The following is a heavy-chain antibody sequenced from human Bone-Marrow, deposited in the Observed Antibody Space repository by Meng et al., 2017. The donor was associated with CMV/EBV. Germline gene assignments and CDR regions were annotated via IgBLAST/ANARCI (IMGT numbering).Heavy chain of an antibody. J-gene: IGHJ6*02. CDR3: ARSDTMGVGYGMDV. CDR2: INHSGIT. Sequence: SETLSLTCAVYGESFTDSWWSWIRQSPGKGLEWIGEINHSGITKYNPSLESRVSISVDTSKNQFSLDLRSVTAADTATYYCARSDTMGVGYGMDVWGQGTTVTVSS. D-gene: IGHD3-10*01. CDR1: GESFTDSW. V-gene: IGHV4-34*01.